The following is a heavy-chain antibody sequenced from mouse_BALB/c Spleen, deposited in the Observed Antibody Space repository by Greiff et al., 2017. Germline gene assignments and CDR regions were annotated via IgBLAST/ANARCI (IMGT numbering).Heavy chain of an antibody. D-gene: IGHD4-1*01. CDR2: INPGSGGT. CDR3: ARGLGGDY. J-gene: IGHJ2*01. Sequence: QVQLKESGAELVRPGTSVKVSCKASGYAFTNYLIEWVKQRPGQGLEWIGVINPGSGGTNYNEKFKGKATLTADKSSSTAYMQLSSLTSDDSAVYFCARGLGGDYWGQGTTLTVSS. CDR1: GYAFTNYL. V-gene: IGHV1-54*01.